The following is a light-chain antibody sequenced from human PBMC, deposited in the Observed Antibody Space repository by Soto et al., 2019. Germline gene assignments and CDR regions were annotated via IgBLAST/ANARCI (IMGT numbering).Light chain of an antibody. Sequence: EIVLTQSAATLSLSPGERATLSCWASQSVSNYLVWYQQKPGQAPRLIIYDASKRATGIPARFSGSGYGTDFTLTISSLEPEDFAVYYCQQRSHWPRTFGQGTKVDI. CDR1: QSVSNY. V-gene: IGKV3-11*01. CDR2: DAS. J-gene: IGKJ1*01. CDR3: QQRSHWPRT.